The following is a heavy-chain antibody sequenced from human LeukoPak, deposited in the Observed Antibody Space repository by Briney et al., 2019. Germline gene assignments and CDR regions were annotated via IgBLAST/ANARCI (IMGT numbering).Heavy chain of an antibody. J-gene: IGHJ4*02. CDR2: IYYSGST. V-gene: IGHV4-30-4*01. D-gene: IGHD2-21*01. CDR3: ARKDYGGLFDY. Sequence: PSETLSLTCTVSGGSISSGDYYWSWIRQPPGKGLEWIGYIYYSGSTYYNPSLKSRDTISVDTSKNQFSLKLSSVTAADTAVYYCARKDYGGLFDYWGQGTLVTVSS. CDR1: GGSISSGDYY.